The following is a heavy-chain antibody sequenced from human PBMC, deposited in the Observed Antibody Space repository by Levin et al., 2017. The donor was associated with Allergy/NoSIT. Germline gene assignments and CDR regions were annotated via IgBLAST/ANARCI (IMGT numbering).Heavy chain of an antibody. CDR3: AKDGAGTYYGIDY. D-gene: IGHD1-26*01. CDR2: ISTCGTNT. V-gene: IGHV3-23*01. Sequence: GGSLRLSCAASGFTFSSYAMTWVRQAPGKGLEWVSAISTCGTNTYYADSVKGRFTISRDNSKNTLYLQMNSLRAEDTAVYYCAKDGAGTYYGIDYWGQGTLVTVSS. J-gene: IGHJ4*02. CDR1: GFTFSSYA.